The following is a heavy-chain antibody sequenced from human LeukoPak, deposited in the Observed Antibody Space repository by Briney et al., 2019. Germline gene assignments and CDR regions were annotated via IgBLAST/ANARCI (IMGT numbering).Heavy chain of an antibody. J-gene: IGHJ5*02. CDR1: GYSISSYW. V-gene: IGHV5-51*01. CDR3: ARRGIHDNWFDP. Sequence: AAAQKISCNGAGYSISSYWSAWGRQTPGERLEGMGIIYPGDSDTSSSPSFHGQVTISADKSITPACLQWSSLNASDTAMYYCARRGIHDNWFDPWGPGTLVTVSS. D-gene: IGHD3-10*01. CDR2: IYPGDSDT.